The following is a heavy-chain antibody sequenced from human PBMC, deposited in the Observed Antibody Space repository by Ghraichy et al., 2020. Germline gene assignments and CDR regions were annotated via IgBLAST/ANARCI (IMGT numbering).Heavy chain of an antibody. CDR3: ARDSRVIRAFDY. J-gene: IGHJ4*01. CDR2: MSYSGST. CDR1: GGSVNSGSYY. Sequence: SETLSLTCTVSGGSVNSGSYYWSWIRQPPGKGLEWIGYMSYSGSTNYNPSLKSRVTMSLDTSQNQFSLRLNSVTAADTAVYYCARDSRVIRAFDYWGHGTLVTVSS. D-gene: IGHD1-26*01. V-gene: IGHV4-61*01.